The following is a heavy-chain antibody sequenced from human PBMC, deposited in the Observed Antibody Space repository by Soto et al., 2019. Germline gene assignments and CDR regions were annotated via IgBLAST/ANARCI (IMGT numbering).Heavy chain of an antibody. CDR3: WGWGAFWSGYYFDY. CDR2: ISAYNGNT. V-gene: IGHV1-18*01. CDR1: GYTFTSYG. D-gene: IGHD3-3*01. J-gene: IGHJ4*02. Sequence: QVQLLQSGAEVKKPGASVKVSCKASGYTFTSYGIRWVRQAPGQGLEWMGWISAYNGNTNYAQKLQGRVTMTTDTSTSTAYMELRSMRSDDTAVYYCWGWGAFWSGYYFDYWGQGTLVTVSS.